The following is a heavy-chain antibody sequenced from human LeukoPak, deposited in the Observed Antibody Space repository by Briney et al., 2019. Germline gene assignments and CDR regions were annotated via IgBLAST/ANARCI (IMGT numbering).Heavy chain of an antibody. CDR1: GGSISSYY. D-gene: IGHD4-17*01. J-gene: IGHJ4*02. CDR2: IYYSGST. V-gene: IGHV4-59*08. Sequence: SETLSHTCTVSGGSISSYYWSWLRQPPGKGLEWIGYIYYSGSTNYNPSLKSRVTISVDTSKNQFSLKLSSVTAADTAVYYCARLLHPRTTADYWGQGTLVTVSS. CDR3: ARLLHPRTTADY.